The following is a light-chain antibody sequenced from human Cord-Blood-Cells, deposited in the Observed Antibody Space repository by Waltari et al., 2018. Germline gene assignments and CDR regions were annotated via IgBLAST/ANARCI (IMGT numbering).Light chain of an antibody. CDR2: EDN. V-gene: IGLV6-57*01. Sequence: NFMLPPPHSVSESPGKTVTISCTRSSGSTASNYVQWYQQRPGSSPTTVIYEDNQRPSGVPDRFSGSIDSSSNSASLTISGLKTEDEADYYCQSYDSSNHWVFGGGTKLTVL. J-gene: IGLJ3*02. CDR1: SGSTASNY. CDR3: QSYDSSNHWV.